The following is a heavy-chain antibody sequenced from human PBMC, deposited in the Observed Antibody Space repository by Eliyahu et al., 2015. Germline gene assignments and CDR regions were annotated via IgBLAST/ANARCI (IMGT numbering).Heavy chain of an antibody. J-gene: IGHJ4*02. CDR2: INHSGST. Sequence: QVQLQQWGAGLLKPSETLSLTCAVYGGSFSGYYWSWIRQPPGKGLEWIGEINHSGSTNYNPSLKSRVTISVDTSKNQFSLKLSSVTAADTAVYYCARASWGYSYGSGKYYFDYWGQGTLVTVSS. V-gene: IGHV4-34*01. D-gene: IGHD5-18*01. CDR3: ARASWGYSYGSGKYYFDY. CDR1: GGSFSGYY.